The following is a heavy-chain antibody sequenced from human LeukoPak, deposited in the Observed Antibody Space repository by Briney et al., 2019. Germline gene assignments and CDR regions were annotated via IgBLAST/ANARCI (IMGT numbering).Heavy chain of an antibody. D-gene: IGHD4-17*01. CDR1: GGSISSYY. CDR3: ARGGTTVTTPYYYGMDV. V-gene: IGHV4-59*01. CDR2: IYYSGST. J-gene: IGHJ6*02. Sequence: MPSETLSLTCTVSGGSISSYYWSWFRQPPGKGLEWIGYIYYSGSTNYNPSLKSRVTISVDTSKNQFSLKLSSVTAADTAVYYCARGGTTVTTPYYYGMDVWGQGTTVTVSS.